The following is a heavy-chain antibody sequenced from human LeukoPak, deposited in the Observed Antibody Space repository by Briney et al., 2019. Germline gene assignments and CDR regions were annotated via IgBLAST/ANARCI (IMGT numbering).Heavy chain of an antibody. CDR3: ARGSNMVRGSLLDY. Sequence: TGGSLRLSCAASGFTFSSYGMHWVRQAPGKGLEWVAVISYDGSNKYYADSVKGRFTISRDNSKNTLYLQMNSLRAEDTAVYYCARGSNMVRGSLLDYWGQGTLVTVSS. J-gene: IGHJ4*02. CDR2: ISYDGSNK. D-gene: IGHD3-10*01. CDR1: GFTFSSYG. V-gene: IGHV3-30*19.